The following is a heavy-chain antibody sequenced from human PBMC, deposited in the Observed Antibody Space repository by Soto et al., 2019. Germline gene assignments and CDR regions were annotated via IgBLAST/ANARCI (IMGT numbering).Heavy chain of an antibody. CDR1: GFTFSDYY. CDR3: ARSGLRWRSSAVLVVDY. D-gene: IGHD4-17*01. V-gene: IGHV3-11*01. CDR2: ISSSGSTI. Sequence: GGSLRLSCAASGFTFSDYYMSWIRQAPGKGLEWVSYISSSGSTIYYADSVKGRFTISRDNAKNSLYLQMNSLRAEDTAVYYCARSGLRWRSSAVLVVDYWGQGTLVTVSS. J-gene: IGHJ4*02.